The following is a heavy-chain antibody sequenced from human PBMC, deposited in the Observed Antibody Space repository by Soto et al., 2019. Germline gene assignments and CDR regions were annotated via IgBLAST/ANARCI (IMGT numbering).Heavy chain of an antibody. CDR1: GYTFNRHY. CDR2: IDTSGGNT. V-gene: IGHV1-46*02. D-gene: IGHD4-17*01. Sequence: QVQLVQSGAEVRKPGASVKVSCKASGYTFNRHYIQWVRQAPGQGLEWMGMIDTSGGNTNYAKKFKGRVSTTSETSTSTVYMELRSLRSADTAVYYCAKRRGVGLTRSSFDYWGPGTLVIVSS. CDR3: AKRRGVGLTRSSFDY. J-gene: IGHJ4*02.